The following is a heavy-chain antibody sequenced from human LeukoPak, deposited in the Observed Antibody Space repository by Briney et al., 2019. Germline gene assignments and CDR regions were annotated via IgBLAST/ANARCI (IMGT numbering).Heavy chain of an antibody. CDR3: ARFRWGDYYYYGVDV. J-gene: IGHJ6*02. D-gene: IGHD3-16*01. CDR2: ISGSGGST. CDR1: GFTFSSYA. Sequence: GGSLRLSCAASGFTFSSYAMSWVRQAPGKGLEWVSAISGSGGSTYYADSVKGRFTISRDTSKNIVYLQLNSLRAEDTAIYYCARFRWGDYYYYGVDVWGQGTTVTVSS. V-gene: IGHV3-23*01.